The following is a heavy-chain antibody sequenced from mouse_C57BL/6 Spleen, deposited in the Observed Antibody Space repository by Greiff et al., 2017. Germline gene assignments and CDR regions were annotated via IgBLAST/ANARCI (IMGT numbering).Heavy chain of an antibody. Sequence: EVQVVESGGDLVKPGGSLKLSCAASGFTFSSYGMSWVRQTPDKRLEWVATISSGGSYTYYPDSVKGRFTIARDNAKNTLYLQMSSLKSEDTAMYYCASPIYYDYDYYAMDYWGQGTSVTVSS. CDR2: ISSGGSYT. CDR3: ASPIYYDYDYYAMDY. V-gene: IGHV5-6*01. J-gene: IGHJ4*01. D-gene: IGHD2-4*01. CDR1: GFTFSSYG.